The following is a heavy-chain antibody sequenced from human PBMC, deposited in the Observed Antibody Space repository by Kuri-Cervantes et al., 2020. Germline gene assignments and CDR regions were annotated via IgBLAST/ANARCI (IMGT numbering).Heavy chain of an antibody. CDR3: AAESESYIVGATNYYYYGMDV. J-gene: IGHJ6*02. D-gene: IGHD1-26*01. V-gene: IGHV1-69*05. Sequence: SVKVSCKAPGGTFSSYAISWVRQAPGQGLEWMGGIIPIFGTANYAQKFQGRVTITRDMSTSTAYMELSSLRSEDTAVYYCAAESESYIVGATNYYYYGMDVWGQGTTVTVSS. CDR1: GGTFSSYA. CDR2: IIPIFGTA.